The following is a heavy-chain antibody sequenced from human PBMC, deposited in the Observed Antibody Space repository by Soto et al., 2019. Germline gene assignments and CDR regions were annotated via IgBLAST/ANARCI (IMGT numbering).Heavy chain of an antibody. Sequence: PSDTLSLTCTVSGYCISSDSYWAWIRQPPGKGPEWIASIYHGGTTFYNPSLKSRITISVDTSNNQFSLKLTSVTAADTAVYYCARVHVMVVAGSTFDYWGQGTLVTVSS. CDR2: IYHGGTT. J-gene: IGHJ4*02. D-gene: IGHD6-19*01. V-gene: IGHV4-38-2*02. CDR1: GYCISSDSY. CDR3: ARVHVMVVAGSTFDY.